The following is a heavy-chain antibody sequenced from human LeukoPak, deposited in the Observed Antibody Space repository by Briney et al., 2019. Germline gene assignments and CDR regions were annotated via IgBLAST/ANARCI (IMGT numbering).Heavy chain of an antibody. CDR2: IQSNGRNK. V-gene: IGHV3-33*05. D-gene: IGHD2-2*01. Sequence: GGSLRLFCAASGFIFSSDDMHWVRQAPGKGLEWVAGIQSNGRNKYYVDSVKGRFAISRDNSKSTLYLQVNSLRVEDTALYYCARESEGGTGTSCPDYWGQGTLATVSS. J-gene: IGHJ4*02. CDR1: GFIFSSDD. CDR3: ARESEGGTGTSCPDY.